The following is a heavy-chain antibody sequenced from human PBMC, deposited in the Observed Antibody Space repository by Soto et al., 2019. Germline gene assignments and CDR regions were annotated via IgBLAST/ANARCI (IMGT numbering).Heavy chain of an antibody. CDR1: GGSISSSSYY. CDR3: RACSSTSCYGSFDY. Sequence: SETLSLTCTVSGGSISSSSYYWGWIRQPPGKGLEWIGSIYYSGSTYYNPSLKSRVTISVDTSKNQFSLKLSSVTAADTAVYYCRACSSTSCYGSFDYWGQGTLVTVSS. V-gene: IGHV4-39*01. D-gene: IGHD2-2*01. CDR2: IYYSGST. J-gene: IGHJ4*02.